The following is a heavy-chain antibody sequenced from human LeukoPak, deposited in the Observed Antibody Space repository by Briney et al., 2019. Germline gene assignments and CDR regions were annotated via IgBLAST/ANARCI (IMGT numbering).Heavy chain of an antibody. V-gene: IGHV3-48*02. J-gene: IGHJ6*04. CDR3: ARVKGECNATPRILRNVDV. Sequence: PGGALRLSCAASGFMFSRYGMKWVRQAPGKGLDGVSYISSRGGTTYYADFVKGRFTMSRDHGQNLVFLQMEGLSDEDTAIYYCARVKGECNATPRILRNVDVWGKGPTVSVSS. CDR1: GFMFSRYG. D-gene: IGHD2-15*01. CDR2: ISSRGGTT.